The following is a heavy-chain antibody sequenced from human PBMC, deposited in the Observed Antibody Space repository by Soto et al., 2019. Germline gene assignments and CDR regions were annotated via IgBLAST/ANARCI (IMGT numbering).Heavy chain of an antibody. Sequence: GSLRLSCAVSGLNVSSNYMSWVRQAPGKGLSWVSILYGGGYTYYADSVKGRFTISRDNSKNTLFLQMNGLRAEDTAVYFCVKSVSYNYFDSWGQGTLVTVSS. CDR3: VKSVSYNYFDS. CDR2: LYGGGYT. D-gene: IGHD3-10*01. V-gene: IGHV3-53*01. J-gene: IGHJ4*02. CDR1: GLNVSSNY.